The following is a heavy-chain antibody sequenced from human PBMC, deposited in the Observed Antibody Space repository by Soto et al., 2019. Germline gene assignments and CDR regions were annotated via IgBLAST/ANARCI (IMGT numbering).Heavy chain of an antibody. CDR2: INWNGGST. D-gene: IGHD6-13*01. V-gene: IGHV3-20*01. J-gene: IGHJ5*02. Sequence: GGSLRLSCAASGFTFDDYGMSWVRQAPGKGLEWVSGINWNGGSTGYADSVKGRFTISRDNAKNSLYLQMNSLRAEDTALYHCARVEGVGYSNSWQRFDPWGQGTLVTVSS. CDR3: ARVEGVGYSNSWQRFDP. CDR1: GFTFDDYG.